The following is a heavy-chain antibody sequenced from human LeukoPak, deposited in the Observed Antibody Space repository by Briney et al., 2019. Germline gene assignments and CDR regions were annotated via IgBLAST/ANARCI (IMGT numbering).Heavy chain of an antibody. CDR3: ARASRPTISAAGACFDY. Sequence: KPSETLSLTCTVSDVSISTYYWNWIRQPAGKGLEWIGRIYTNGITNYSPSLKSRVTMSVGTSKNQFSLNLSSVTAADTAVYYCARASRPTISAAGACFDYWGQGILVTVSS. J-gene: IGHJ4*02. D-gene: IGHD6-25*01. CDR2: IYTNGIT. CDR1: DVSISTYY. V-gene: IGHV4-4*07.